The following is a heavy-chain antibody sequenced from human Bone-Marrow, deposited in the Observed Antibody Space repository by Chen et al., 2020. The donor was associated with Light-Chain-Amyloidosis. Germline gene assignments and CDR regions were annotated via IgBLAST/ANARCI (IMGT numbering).Heavy chain of an antibody. V-gene: IGHV3-21*04. CDR3: ARDVFVFDADDCHPIDGDP. J-gene: IGHJ5*02. Sequence: EVQLVESGGGLVKPGGSLRLSCAASGFVFSSYTMNWFRQAPGKGLEWVSAMSSAGEYVDCADPVKSRFSINRDSVKNSVDLHMNRLQVEHTAIYYVARDVFVFDADDCHPIDGDPWGEGKLVTVAS. CDR1: GFVFSSYT. CDR2: MSSAGEYV. D-gene: IGHD2-21*02.